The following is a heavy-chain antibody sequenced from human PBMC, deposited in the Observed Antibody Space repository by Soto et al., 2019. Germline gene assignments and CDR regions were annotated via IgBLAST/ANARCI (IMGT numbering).Heavy chain of an antibody. Sequence: PGGSLRLSCAASGFTFSSYAMHWVRQAPGKGLEWVAVISYDGSNKYYADSVKGRFTISRDNSKNTLYLQMNSLRAEDTAVYYCASPVTKDFDYWGQGTLVTVSS. CDR3: ASPVTKDFDY. J-gene: IGHJ4*02. CDR1: GFTFSSYA. V-gene: IGHV3-30-3*01. D-gene: IGHD4-4*01. CDR2: ISYDGSNK.